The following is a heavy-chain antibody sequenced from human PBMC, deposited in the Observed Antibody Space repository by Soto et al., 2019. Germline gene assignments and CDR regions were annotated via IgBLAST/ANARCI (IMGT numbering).Heavy chain of an antibody. CDR1: GFMFRSYE. V-gene: IGHV3-48*03. J-gene: IGHJ6*02. CDR2: ISSSGPIL. CDR3: ARDDCTSSRCHTFSYAMDV. D-gene: IGHD2-2*01. Sequence: VQLVESGGGLVQPGGSLRLSCAASGFMFRSYEMNWVRQAPGKGLEWVSHISSSGPILYNAYSVKGRFTISRDNAKNSLYLHMNSRRAEDTAVYYCARDDCTSSRCHTFSYAMDVWGQGTKVTVSS.